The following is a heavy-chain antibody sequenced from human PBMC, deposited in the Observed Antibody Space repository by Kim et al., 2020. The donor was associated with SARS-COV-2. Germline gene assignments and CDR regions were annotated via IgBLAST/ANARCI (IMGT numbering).Heavy chain of an antibody. V-gene: IGHV1-18*01. D-gene: IGHD3-22*01. Sequence: ASVKVSCKASGYTFTSYGISWVRQAPGQGLEWMGWISAYNGNTNYAQKLQGRVTMTTDTSTSTAYMELRSLRSDDTAVYYCARDDPVGITMIVVVTYYYYGMDVWGQGTTVTVSS. CDR1: GYTFTSYG. CDR2: ISAYNGNT. J-gene: IGHJ6*02. CDR3: ARDDPVGITMIVVVTYYYYGMDV.